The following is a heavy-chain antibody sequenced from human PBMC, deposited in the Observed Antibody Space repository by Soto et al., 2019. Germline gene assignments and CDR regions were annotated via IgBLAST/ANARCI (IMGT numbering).Heavy chain of an antibody. CDR1: GGSLSSGGYY. CDR3: ARVGWGVVILNKYYYYGMDV. V-gene: IGHV4-31*03. D-gene: IGHD3-3*01. Sequence: TLSLTCTVPGGSLSSGGYYWRWIRQHPGKGLEWIGYIYYSGSTYYNPSLNSRVTISVDTSKNQFSLKLSSVTAADTAVYYCARVGWGVVILNKYYYYGMDVWGQGTTVTVSS. J-gene: IGHJ6*02. CDR2: IYYSGST.